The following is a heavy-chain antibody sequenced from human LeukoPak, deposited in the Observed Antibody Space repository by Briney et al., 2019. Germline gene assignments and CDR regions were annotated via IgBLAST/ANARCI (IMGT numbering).Heavy chain of an antibody. Sequence: SETLSLTCTVSVVSISNYYWSWIRQPPGEGLEWIGSLYYSGTTNYNHSLNSRVTISVDTSKNQFSLRLSSVTAADTAVYYCALGVGETTVDYWGQGTLVAVSS. V-gene: IGHV4-59*01. J-gene: IGHJ4*02. D-gene: IGHD1-26*01. CDR3: ALGVGETTVDY. CDR1: VVSISNYY. CDR2: LYYSGTT.